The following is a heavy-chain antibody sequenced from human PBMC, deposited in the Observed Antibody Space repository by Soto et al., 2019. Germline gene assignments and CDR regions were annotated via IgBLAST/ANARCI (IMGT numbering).Heavy chain of an antibody. J-gene: IGHJ4*02. Sequence: SETLSLTCTVSGGSVSSGSYYWSWIRQPPGKGLEWIGYIYYSGSTNYNPSLKSRVTISVDTSKNQFSLKLSSVTAADTAVYYCATGRDHLGYWGQGTLVTVSS. CDR2: IYYSGST. CDR3: ATGRDHLGY. V-gene: IGHV4-61*01. D-gene: IGHD3-16*01. CDR1: GGSVSSGSYY.